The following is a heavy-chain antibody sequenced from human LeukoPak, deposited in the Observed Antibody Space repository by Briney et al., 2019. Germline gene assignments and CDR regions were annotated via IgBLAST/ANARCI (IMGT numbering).Heavy chain of an antibody. CDR3: ARGVVDTAMVTWYYYMDV. J-gene: IGHJ6*03. V-gene: IGHV1-18*01. CDR2: ISAYNGNT. CDR1: GYTFTSYG. D-gene: IGHD5-18*01. Sequence: ASVKVSCKASGYTFTSYGISWVRQAPGQGLEWMGWISAYNGNTNYAQKLQGRVTMTTDTSTSTAYMELRSLRSDDTAVYYCARGVVDTAMVTWYYYMDVWGKGTTVTVSS.